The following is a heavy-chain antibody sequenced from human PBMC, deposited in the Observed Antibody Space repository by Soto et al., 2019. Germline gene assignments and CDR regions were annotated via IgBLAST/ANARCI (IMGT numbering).Heavy chain of an antibody. D-gene: IGHD6-13*01. CDR2: ISWDGGST. J-gene: IGHJ3*02. V-gene: IGHV3-43*01. Sequence: GGSLRLSCAASGFTFDDYTMHWVRQAPRKGLEWVSLISWDGGSTYYADSVKGRFTISRDNSKNSLYLQMNSLRTEDTALYYCAKDKRSVAAAGTVVGAFDIWGQGTMVTVSS. CDR3: AKDKRSVAAAGTVVGAFDI. CDR1: GFTFDDYT.